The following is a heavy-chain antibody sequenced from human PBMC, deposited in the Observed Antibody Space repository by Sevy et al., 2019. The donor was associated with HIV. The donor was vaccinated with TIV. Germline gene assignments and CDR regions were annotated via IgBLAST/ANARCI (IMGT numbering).Heavy chain of an antibody. CDR3: ARDRGEILSSAFNY. V-gene: IGHV3-30*04. CDR2: ISHEGRNNK. D-gene: IGHD3-10*01. CDR1: GFSFSGYG. Sequence: GSLRLSCAASGFSFSGYGMHWVRQAPGKGLEWVAVISHEGRNNKYNPDSVKGRFTISRDNSKNKLYLQMNSLRAEDTAIYYCARDRGEILSSAFNYWGQGTLVTVSS. J-gene: IGHJ4*02.